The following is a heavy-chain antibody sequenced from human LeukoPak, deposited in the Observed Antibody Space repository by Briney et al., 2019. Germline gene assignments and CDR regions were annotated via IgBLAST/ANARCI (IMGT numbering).Heavy chain of an antibody. V-gene: IGHV3-23*01. J-gene: IGHJ4*02. CDR3: AKVGGYSGYDSLRAWDY. D-gene: IGHD5-12*01. CDR1: GFTFSSYA. CDR2: LSGSGGST. Sequence: GGSLRLSCAASGFTFSSYAMSWVRQAPGKGLEWVSTLSGSGGSTYYADSVKGRFTISRDISKNTLYLQMNSLRAEDTALYYCAKVGGYSGYDSLRAWDYWGQGTLVTVSS.